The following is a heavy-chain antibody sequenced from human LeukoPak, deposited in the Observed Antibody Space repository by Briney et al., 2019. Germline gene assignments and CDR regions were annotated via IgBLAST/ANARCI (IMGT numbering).Heavy chain of an antibody. CDR2: INTDATNI. CDR1: GFTFSSYW. Sequence: GSLRLSCAASGFTFSSYWMHWVRQAPGKGLVWVSRINTDATNIHYADSVKGRFTISRDNSKNTLYLQMNSLRVEDTAVYYCAREKDWGAGPNWFDPWGQGTLVTVSS. CDR3: AREKDWGAGPNWFDP. J-gene: IGHJ5*02. V-gene: IGHV3-74*01. D-gene: IGHD7-27*01.